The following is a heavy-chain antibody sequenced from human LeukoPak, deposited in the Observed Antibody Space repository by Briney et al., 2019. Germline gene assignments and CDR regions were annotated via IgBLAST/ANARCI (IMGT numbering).Heavy chain of an antibody. J-gene: IGHJ4*02. CDR3: ARAHSDYGGSSSYYFDY. CDR2: IYDSGST. D-gene: IGHD4-23*01. CDR1: GCSISSGGYS. Sequence: SETLSLTCAVSGCSISSGGYSWSWIRQPPGKGLEWIGYIYDSGSTYYNPSLKSRVTISVDRSKNQFSLKLSSVTPADTAVYYCARAHSDYGGSSSYYFDYWGQGTLVTVSS. V-gene: IGHV4-30-2*01.